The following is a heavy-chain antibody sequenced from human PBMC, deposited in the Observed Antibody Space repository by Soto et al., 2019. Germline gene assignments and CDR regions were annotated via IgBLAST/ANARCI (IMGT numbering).Heavy chain of an antibody. D-gene: IGHD4-17*01. CDR1: GGSISSGGYY. V-gene: IGHV4-31*03. CDR3: ASGYGDYYYGMDV. CDR2: IYYSGST. J-gene: IGHJ6*02. Sequence: QVQLQESGPGLVKPSQTLSLTCTVSGGSISSGGYYWSWIRQHPGKGLEWIGYIYYSGSTYYNPSLKIRVTIAVDTSKNQCSLKLSSVTAADTAVYYCASGYGDYYYGMDVWGQGTTVTVSS.